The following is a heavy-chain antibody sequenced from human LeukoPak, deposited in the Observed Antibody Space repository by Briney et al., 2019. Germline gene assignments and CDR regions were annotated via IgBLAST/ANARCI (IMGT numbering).Heavy chain of an antibody. CDR3: ARGPYSYDSSGAFDI. Sequence: SETLSLTCIVSGGSISSSSYYWGWIRQPPGKGLEWIGNMYYDGSTFYNPSLKSRVTILIDTSKNQFSLKLSSVTAADTAVYFCARGPYSYDSSGAFDIWGQGTMVTVSS. CDR2: MYYDGST. V-gene: IGHV4-39*07. J-gene: IGHJ3*02. CDR1: GGSISSSSYY. D-gene: IGHD3-22*01.